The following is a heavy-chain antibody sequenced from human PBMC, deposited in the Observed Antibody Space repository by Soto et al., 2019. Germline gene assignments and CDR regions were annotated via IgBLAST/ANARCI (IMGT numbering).Heavy chain of an antibody. V-gene: IGHV5-51*01. J-gene: IGHJ6*02. CDR3: AVNVYYYDSSGYYPPRGYDMDV. CDR2: IYPGDSDT. CDR1: GYSFTSYW. Sequence: PGESLKISCKGSGYSFTSYWIGWVRQMPGKGLEWMGIIYPGDSDTRYSPSFQGQVTISADKSISTAYLQWSSLKASDTAMYYCAVNVYYYDSSGYYPPRGYDMDVWGQGTTVTVSS. D-gene: IGHD3-22*01.